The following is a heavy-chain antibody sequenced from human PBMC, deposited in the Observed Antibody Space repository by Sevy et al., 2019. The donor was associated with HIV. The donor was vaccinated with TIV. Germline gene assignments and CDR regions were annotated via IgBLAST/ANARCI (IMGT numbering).Heavy chain of an antibody. Sequence: GGSLRLSCAASGFTFSTYNMNWVRQAPGKGLEWISYISSSSNTIDYADSVKGRFTISRDNAKNSVYLQMNSLRGEDTAVNYTTRGQGSSVYWGQGTLVTGSS. CDR2: ISSSSNTI. V-gene: IGHV3-48*01. D-gene: IGHD6-6*01. J-gene: IGHJ4*02. CDR1: GFTFSTYN. CDR3: TRGQGSSVY.